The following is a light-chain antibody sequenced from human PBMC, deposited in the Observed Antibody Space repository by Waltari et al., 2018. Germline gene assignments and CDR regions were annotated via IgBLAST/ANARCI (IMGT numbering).Light chain of an antibody. CDR3: SSYTSSSTWV. V-gene: IGLV2-14*01. J-gene: IGLJ1*01. CDR1: SSDVGGYNY. Sequence: QSALTQPASVSGSPGQSIPISCTGTSSDVGGYNYASWYQQHPGKAPKLMIYEVSNRPSGVSNRFSGSKSGNTASLTISGLQAEDEADYYCSSYTSSSTWVFGTGTKVTVL. CDR2: EVS.